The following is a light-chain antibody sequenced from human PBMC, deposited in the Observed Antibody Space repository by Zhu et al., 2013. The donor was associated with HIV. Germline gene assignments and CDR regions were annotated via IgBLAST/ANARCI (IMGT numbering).Light chain of an antibody. CDR3: ALYLGRGAYV. CDR2: STN. V-gene: IGLV8-61*01. J-gene: IGLJ1*01. CDR1: SGSVSTSNY. Sequence: QTVVTQEPSFSVSPGGTVTLTCGLNSGSVSTSNYPSWYQQTPGQAPRTLIHSTNTRSSGVPDRFSGSILGNKAALTITGAQADDEADYYCALYLGRGAYVFGTGTRVAVL.